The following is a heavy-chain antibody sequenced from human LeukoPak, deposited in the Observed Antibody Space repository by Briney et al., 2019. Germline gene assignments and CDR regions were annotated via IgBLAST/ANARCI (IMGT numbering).Heavy chain of an antibody. D-gene: IGHD2-8*01. CDR2: ISYDGSNK. CDR3: AREQVRMGWSFDY. V-gene: IGHV3-30*04. Sequence: GGSLRLSCAASGFTFSSYAMHWVRQAPGQGLEWGAVISYDGSNKYYADSVKGRFTISRDNSKNTLYLQMNSLRAEDTAVYYCAREQVRMGWSFDYWGQGTLVTVSS. CDR1: GFTFSSYA. J-gene: IGHJ4*02.